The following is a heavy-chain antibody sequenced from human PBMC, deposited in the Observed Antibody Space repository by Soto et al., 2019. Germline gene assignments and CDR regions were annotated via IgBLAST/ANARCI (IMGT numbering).Heavy chain of an antibody. CDR3: ARDCSGGSCYYDWFDP. D-gene: IGHD2-15*01. Sequence: GGSLRLSCAASGFTFSSYWMSWVRQAPGKGLEWVANIKQDGSEKYYVDSVKGRFTISRDNAKNSLYLQMNSLRAEDTAVYYCARDCSGGSCYYDWFDPWGQGTLVTVSS. V-gene: IGHV3-7*05. J-gene: IGHJ5*02. CDR1: GFTFSSYW. CDR2: IKQDGSEK.